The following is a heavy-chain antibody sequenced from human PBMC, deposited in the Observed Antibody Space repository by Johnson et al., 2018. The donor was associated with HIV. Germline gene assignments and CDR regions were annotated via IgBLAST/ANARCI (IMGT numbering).Heavy chain of an antibody. CDR3: ARELYDILTGSPGAFDR. CDR1: GFTVSSNY. V-gene: IGHV3-66*01. J-gene: IGHJ3*01. D-gene: IGHD3-9*01. CDR2: ISGSGGST. Sequence: VQLVESGGGVVQPGGSLRLSCAASGFTVSSNYMSWVRQAPGKGLEWVSVISGSGGSTYYADSVKGRFTISRDNSKNTLYLQMNSLRAEDTAVYYCARELYDILTGSPGAFDRWGQGTMVTVSS.